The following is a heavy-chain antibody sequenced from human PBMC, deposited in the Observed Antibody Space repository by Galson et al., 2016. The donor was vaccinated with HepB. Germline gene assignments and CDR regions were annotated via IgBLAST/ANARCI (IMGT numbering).Heavy chain of an antibody. CDR1: GFTFSSYD. CDR3: ARDRGTIAASPWYFDL. J-gene: IGHJ2*01. Sequence: SLRLSCAASGFTFSSYDMHWVRQPTGKGLEWVSAIGTAGDTYYPASVKGRFTISRENAKNSLYLELNSLRAGDTAVYYCARDRGTIAASPWYFDLWGRGTLVTVSS. D-gene: IGHD6-6*01. V-gene: IGHV3-13*01. CDR2: IGTAGDT.